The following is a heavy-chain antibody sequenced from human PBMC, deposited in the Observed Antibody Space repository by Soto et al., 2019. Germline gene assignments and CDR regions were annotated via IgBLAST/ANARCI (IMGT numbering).Heavy chain of an antibody. CDR3: ASGPRDGFWSGYYIGCFDY. D-gene: IGHD3-3*01. J-gene: IGHJ4*02. CDR1: GGSISSYY. CDR2: IYYSGST. Sequence: KSSETLSLTCTVSGGSISSYYWSWIRQPPGKGLEWIGYIYYSGSTNYNASFKSRVTISVDTSKKQFSLKLSYVTVAYSAVYYCASGPRDGFWSGYYIGCFDYWGQGTLVTVSS. V-gene: IGHV4-59*01.